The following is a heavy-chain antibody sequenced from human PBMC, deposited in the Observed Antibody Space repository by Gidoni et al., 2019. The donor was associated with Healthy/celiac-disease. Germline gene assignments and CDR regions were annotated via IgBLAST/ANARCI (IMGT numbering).Heavy chain of an antibody. CDR3: ATLGVATISDY. CDR1: GFTFSSYA. J-gene: IGHJ4*02. CDR2: ISYDGSNK. Sequence: QVQLVESGGGVVQPGGSLRLSCAASGFTFSSYAMHWVRQAPGKGLEWVAFISYDGSNKYYAASVKGRFTISRDNSKNTLYLQMNILRAEDTAVYYCATLGVATISDYWGQGTLVTVSS. V-gene: IGHV3-30-3*01. D-gene: IGHD5-12*01.